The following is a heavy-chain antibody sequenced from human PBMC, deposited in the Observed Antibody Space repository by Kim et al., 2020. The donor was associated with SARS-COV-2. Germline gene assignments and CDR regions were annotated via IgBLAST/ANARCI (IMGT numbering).Heavy chain of an antibody. CDR2: TT. V-gene: IGHV3-72*01. CDR3: ARSREATVDY. Sequence: TTAYDAYVKGRFTSSRDDSKNSLSLQMTSLRAEDTAVYYCARSREATVDYWGQGTLVTVSS. D-gene: IGHD1-26*01. J-gene: IGHJ4*02.